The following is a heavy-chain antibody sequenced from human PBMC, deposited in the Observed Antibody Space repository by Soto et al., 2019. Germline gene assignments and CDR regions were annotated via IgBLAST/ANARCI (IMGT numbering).Heavy chain of an antibody. V-gene: IGHV4-30-4*01. D-gene: IGHD6-13*01. CDR2: IFYNGAT. CDR1: GVSITGGDYY. CDR3: ARDRRVTNSWSPGDSYHYGLDV. Sequence: QVQLQESGPGLLKPSHSLSLTCTVSGVSITGGDYYWSWIRQAPGKGLEWIGNIFYNGATSYNPYIERRVTISLDRSKNQFSLKLDSVTAADTAVYYFARDRRVTNSWSPGDSYHYGLDVWGQGTTVTVSS. J-gene: IGHJ6*02.